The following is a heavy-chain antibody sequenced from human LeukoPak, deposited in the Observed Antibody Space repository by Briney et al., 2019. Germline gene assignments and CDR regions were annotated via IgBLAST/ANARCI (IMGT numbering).Heavy chain of an antibody. D-gene: IGHD6-13*01. Sequence: AGGSLRLSCVVSGLPISSYYMSWVRQAPGKRPEWVSNIGQNGGAKYYAASVKGRFTVSRDNAKNSLYLQMNSLRVEDTAVYYCARANSSSWHNWGQGTLVTVSS. CDR2: IGQNGGAK. V-gene: IGHV3-7*01. J-gene: IGHJ4*02. CDR3: ARANSSSWHN. CDR1: GLPISSYY.